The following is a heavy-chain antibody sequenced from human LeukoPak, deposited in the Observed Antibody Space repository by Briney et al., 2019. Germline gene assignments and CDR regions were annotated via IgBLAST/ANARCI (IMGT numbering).Heavy chain of an antibody. Sequence: EAGPTVLPPTPPLTLTCTISCFSPSTSGVGVCWMRQLPGKTVEAHALHNWNGDNRPTPALTSRTTITKDRTNNQVVLPMTNMDPVDTATYCRAHRPPPAQAREDRGIYFDYWGQGTLVTVSS. J-gene: IGHJ4*02. V-gene: IGHV2-5*01. CDR3: AHRPPPAQAREDRGIYFDY. CDR2: HNWNGDN. D-gene: IGHD1-26*01. CDR1: CFSPSTSGVG.